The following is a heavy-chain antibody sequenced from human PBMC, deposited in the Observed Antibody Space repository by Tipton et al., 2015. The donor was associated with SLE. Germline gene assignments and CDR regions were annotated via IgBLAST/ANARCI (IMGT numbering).Heavy chain of an antibody. CDR2: IHYNRDT. CDR1: GASVGSHY. J-gene: IGHJ4*02. D-gene: IGHD2-15*01. Sequence: LRLSCTVSGASVGSHYWNWIRQTPGKGLEWIGYIHYNRDTNYHPSLKSRVTISVDTSKNQLSLKLTSVTAADTAVYYCARGSVVADDFWGQGTLVTVSS. CDR3: ARGSVVADDF. V-gene: IGHV4-59*02.